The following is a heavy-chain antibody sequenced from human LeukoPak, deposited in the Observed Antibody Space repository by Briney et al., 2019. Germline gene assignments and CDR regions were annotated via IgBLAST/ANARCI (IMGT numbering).Heavy chain of an antibody. Sequence: GGSLRLSCAASGFTLSDYYMSWIRQAPGKGLEWVSYSSSSGTTIYYADSVKGRFAISRDNAKNSLYLQMNSLRAEDTAVYYCARRRDFIDYWGQGTPVTVSS. CDR3: ARRRDFIDY. D-gene: IGHD3/OR15-3a*01. CDR1: GFTLSDYY. CDR2: SSSSGTTI. V-gene: IGHV3-11*01. J-gene: IGHJ4*02.